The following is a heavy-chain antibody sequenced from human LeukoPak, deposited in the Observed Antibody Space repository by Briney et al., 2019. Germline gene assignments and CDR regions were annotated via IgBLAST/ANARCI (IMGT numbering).Heavy chain of an antibody. CDR3: ARDRSYYDSSGYYTDAFDI. CDR1: GGSISSYY. J-gene: IGHJ3*02. CDR2: IYTSGST. D-gene: IGHD3-22*01. V-gene: IGHV4-4*07. Sequence: SETLSLTCTVSGGSISSYYWSWIRQPAGKGLEWIGRIYTSGSTNYNPSLKSRVTMSVDTSKNQFSLKLSSVTAADTAVYYCARDRSYYDSSGYYTDAFDIWGQGTMVTASS.